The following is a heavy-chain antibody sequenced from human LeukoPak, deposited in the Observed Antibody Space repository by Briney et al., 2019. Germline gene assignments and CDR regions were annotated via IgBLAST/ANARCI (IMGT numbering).Heavy chain of an antibody. Sequence: PSETLSLTCTVSGYSISSGYYWGWIRQPPGKGLEWIGSIYHSGSTYYNPSLKSRATISVDTSKNQFSLKLSSVTAADTAVYYCARDGQWEYGYWGQGTLVTVSS. V-gene: IGHV4-38-2*02. CDR2: IYHSGST. J-gene: IGHJ4*02. D-gene: IGHD1-26*01. CDR3: ARDGQWEYGY. CDR1: GYSISSGYY.